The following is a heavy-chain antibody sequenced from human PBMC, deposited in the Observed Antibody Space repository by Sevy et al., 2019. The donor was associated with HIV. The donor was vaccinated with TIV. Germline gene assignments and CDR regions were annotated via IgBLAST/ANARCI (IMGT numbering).Heavy chain of an antibody. Sequence: GGSLRLSCAASGFTFSDYYMSWIRQAPGKGLEWVSYISSSGSYTNYADSVKGRFTISRDNAKNSLYLQMNSLRAEDTAEYSCVRDSGIDVDSAIVRSAFDIWGQGTMVTVSS. CDR2: ISSSGSYT. D-gene: IGHD5-18*01. CDR3: VRDSGIDVDSAIVRSAFDI. CDR1: GFTFSDYY. V-gene: IGHV3-11*06. J-gene: IGHJ3*02.